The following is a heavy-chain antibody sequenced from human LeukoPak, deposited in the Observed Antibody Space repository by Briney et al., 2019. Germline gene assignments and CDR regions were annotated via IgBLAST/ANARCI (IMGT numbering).Heavy chain of an antibody. V-gene: IGHV3-21*01. CDR2: ISTSSTYI. Sequence: GESLRLSCAASGFTFSSYNMNCDRQAQGEGLEWVSSISTSSTYIYYADSVKGRFTISRDNAKNSLYLQMNSRRAEDTAVYYCASPRGYNYAGSPLGYWGQGTLVTVSS. D-gene: IGHD5-24*01. J-gene: IGHJ4*02. CDR3: ASPRGYNYAGSPLGY. CDR1: GFTFSSYN.